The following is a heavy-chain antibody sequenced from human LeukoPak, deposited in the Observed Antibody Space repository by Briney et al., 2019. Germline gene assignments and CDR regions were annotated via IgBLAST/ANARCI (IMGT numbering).Heavy chain of an antibody. J-gene: IGHJ4*02. CDR3: AREKGVVSGSYFDY. Sequence: SETLSLTCTVSGYSISSGYYWGWIRQPPGKGLEWIGSIYHSGSTYYNPSLKGRVTISVDTSKNQFSLKLSSVTAADTAVYYCAREKGVVSGSYFDYWGQGTLVTVSS. CDR2: IYHSGST. D-gene: IGHD3-10*01. CDR1: GYSISSGYY. V-gene: IGHV4-38-2*02.